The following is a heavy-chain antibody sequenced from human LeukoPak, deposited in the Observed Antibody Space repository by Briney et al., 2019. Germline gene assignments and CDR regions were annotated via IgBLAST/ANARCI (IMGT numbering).Heavy chain of an antibody. CDR2: IHPDDSDT. Sequence: GESLKISCRGSGYSFTSYWIGWVRQMPGKGLEWMGIIHPDDSDTTYSPSLQGQVTISADKSITTAYLHWSSLKASDSAIYYCARPRMHSRSWDAFDIWGQGTVVTVSS. J-gene: IGHJ3*02. V-gene: IGHV5-51*01. D-gene: IGHD6-13*01. CDR3: ARPRMHSRSWDAFDI. CDR1: GYSFTSYW.